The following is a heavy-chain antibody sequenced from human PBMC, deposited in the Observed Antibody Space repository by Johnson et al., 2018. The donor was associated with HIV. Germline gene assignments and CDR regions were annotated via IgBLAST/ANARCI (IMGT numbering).Heavy chain of an antibody. CDR3: ARVGGWGAFDI. CDR1: GFTFSSYW. D-gene: IGHD3-10*01. J-gene: IGHJ3*02. CDR2: IKQDGRAK. V-gene: IGHV3-7*03. Sequence: VQLVESGGGLVQPGGSLRLSCEASGFTFSSYWMSWVRQAPGKGLEWVAHIKQDGRAKYSVDSVKGRFTISRDNSKNTLFLQMNSLRAEDTAVYYFARVGGWGAFDIWGQGTRVTVSS.